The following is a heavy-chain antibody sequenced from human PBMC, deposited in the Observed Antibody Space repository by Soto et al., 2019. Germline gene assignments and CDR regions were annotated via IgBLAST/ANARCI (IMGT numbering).Heavy chain of an antibody. J-gene: IGHJ4*02. CDR2: INHSGST. CDR3: ARVGYSSSWYGLFDY. D-gene: IGHD6-13*01. V-gene: IGHV4-34*01. Sequence: PSETLSLTCAVYGGSFSGYYWTWIRQPPGTGLEWIGEINHSGSTNYNPSLKSRVTISVDTSKNQFSLKLTSVTAADTAVYYCARVGYSSSWYGLFDYWGQGTLVTV. CDR1: GGSFSGYY.